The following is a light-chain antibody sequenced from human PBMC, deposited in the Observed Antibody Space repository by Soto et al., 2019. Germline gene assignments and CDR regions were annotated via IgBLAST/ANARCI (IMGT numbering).Light chain of an antibody. V-gene: IGKV3D-11*02. J-gene: IGKJ3*01. CDR3: QQRSNWPFT. Sequence: EIVLTQSPATLSLSPGERATLSCRASQSVSSYLAWYQQKPGQAPRLLIYDASNRATGIPARFXGSGPGTXXXXXXXXXEPEDFAVYYCQQRSNWPFTFGPGTKVDIK. CDR1: QSVSSY. CDR2: DAS.